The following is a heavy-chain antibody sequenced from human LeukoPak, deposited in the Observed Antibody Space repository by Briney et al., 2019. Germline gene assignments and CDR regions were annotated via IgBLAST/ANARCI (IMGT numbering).Heavy chain of an antibody. CDR1: GGSLSGYY. D-gene: IGHD4-11*01. Sequence: SETLSLTCSVSGGSLSGYYWSWIRQPAGKGLEWIGRIYTSGSTNYSPSLQSRVTMSVDTSKNQFSLKLSSVTAADTAVYYCARDRNSAVADAFDIWGQGTMVTVSS. CDR2: IYTSGST. CDR3: ARDRNSAVADAFDI. J-gene: IGHJ3*02. V-gene: IGHV4-4*07.